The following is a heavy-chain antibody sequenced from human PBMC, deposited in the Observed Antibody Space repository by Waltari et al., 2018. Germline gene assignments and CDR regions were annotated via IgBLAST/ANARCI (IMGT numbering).Heavy chain of an antibody. CDR3: ARDMVIPYYYYMDV. V-gene: IGHV3-7*01. Sequence: EVQLVESGGGLVQPGGSLRLSCAASGFTFSSYWMSWVRQAPGKGPEWVANIKQDGSEKYYVDSVKGRFTISRDNAKNSLYLQMNSLRAEDTAVYYCARDMVIPYYYYMDVWGKGTTVTVSS. J-gene: IGHJ6*03. CDR2: IKQDGSEK. D-gene: IGHD3-16*01. CDR1: GFTFSSYW.